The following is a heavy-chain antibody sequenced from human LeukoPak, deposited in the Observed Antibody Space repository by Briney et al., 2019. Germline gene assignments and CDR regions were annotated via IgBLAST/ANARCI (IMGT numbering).Heavy chain of an antibody. D-gene: IGHD3-10*01. J-gene: IGHJ6*02. CDR2: IYYSGST. CDR1: GGSISSYY. Sequence: SETLSLTCTVSGGSISSYYWSWIRQPPGKGLDWIGYIYYSGSTNYNPSLKSRVTISVDTSKNQFSLKLSSVTAADTAVYYCARQGGSGSYYERYYYYGMDVWGQGTTVTVSS. V-gene: IGHV4-59*08. CDR3: ARQGGSGSYYERYYYYGMDV.